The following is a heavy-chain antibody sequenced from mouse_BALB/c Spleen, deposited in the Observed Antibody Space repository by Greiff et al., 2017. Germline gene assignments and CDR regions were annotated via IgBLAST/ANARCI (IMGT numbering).Heavy chain of an antibody. V-gene: IGHV5-6-5*01. CDR1: GFTFSSYA. J-gene: IGHJ3*01. CDR3: ERAYGNYPFAY. D-gene: IGHD2-1*01. Sequence: DVKLVESGGGLVKPGGSLKLSCAASGFTFSSYAMSWVRQTPEKRLEWVASISSGGSTYYPDSVKGRFTISRDNARNILYLQMSSLRSEDTAMYYCERAYGNYPFAYWGQGTLVTVSA. CDR2: ISSGGST.